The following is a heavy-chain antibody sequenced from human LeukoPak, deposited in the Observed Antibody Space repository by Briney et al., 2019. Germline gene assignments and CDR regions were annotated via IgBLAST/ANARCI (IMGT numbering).Heavy chain of an antibody. CDR2: IYHSGST. D-gene: IGHD6-13*01. CDR1: GYSISSGYY. V-gene: IGHV4-38-2*02. Sequence: SETLSLTCTVSGYSISSGYYWGWIRQPPGKGLEWIGSIYHSGSTYYNPSLKSRVTISVDTSKNQFSLKLSFVTAADTAVYYCARGGYSSSWYFDYWGQGTLVTVSS. CDR3: ARGGYSSSWYFDY. J-gene: IGHJ4*02.